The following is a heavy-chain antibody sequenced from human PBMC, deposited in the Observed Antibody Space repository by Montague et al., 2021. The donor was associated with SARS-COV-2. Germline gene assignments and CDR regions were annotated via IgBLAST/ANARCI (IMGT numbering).Heavy chain of an antibody. V-gene: IGHV2-5*02. CDR1: GVSLTSNNVG. J-gene: IGHJ6*02. CDR2: VYWDDDK. CDR3: AHRRRNYGMDV. Sequence: PALVKPTQTLTLTCTFSGVSLTSNNVGVGWIRRPPGKALECLVFVYWDDDKRYSPSLQSRLTITKDTSKNQVVLTMTNMDPVDTGTYYCAHRRRNYGMDVWGQGTTVTVSS.